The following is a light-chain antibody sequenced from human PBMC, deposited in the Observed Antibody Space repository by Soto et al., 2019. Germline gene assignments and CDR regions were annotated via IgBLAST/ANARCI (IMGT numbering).Light chain of an antibody. J-gene: IGLJ7*01. CDR2: GVS. Sequence: QSVPTQPASVSGSPGQSITICCSGTSSDVGSYNFVSWYQQHPGKAPKLMIYGVSKRPSGISNRFSGSKSGYTASLTISGLQAEDEADYYCCSYAGSSTGVFGGGTQLTVL. V-gene: IGLV2-23*02. CDR1: SSDVGSYNF. CDR3: CSYAGSSTGV.